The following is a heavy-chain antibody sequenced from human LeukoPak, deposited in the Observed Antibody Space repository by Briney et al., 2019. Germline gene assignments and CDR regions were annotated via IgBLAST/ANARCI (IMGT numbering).Heavy chain of an antibody. Sequence: GGSLRLSCAASGFTFSDYYMSWIRQAPGKGLEWVSYISSSSTYTNYADSVKGRFTIYRDNAKNSLYLQMNSLRAEDTAVYYCATSVDTALDFDYWGQGALVTVSS. J-gene: IGHJ4*02. CDR3: ATSVDTALDFDY. V-gene: IGHV3-11*03. D-gene: IGHD5-18*01. CDR2: ISSSSTYT. CDR1: GFTFSDYY.